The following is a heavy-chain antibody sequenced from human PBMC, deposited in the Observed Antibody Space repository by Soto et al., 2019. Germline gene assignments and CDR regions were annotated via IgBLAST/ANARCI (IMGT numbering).Heavy chain of an antibody. CDR3: ARDPVVVAAGIFDY. V-gene: IGHV3-21*01. Sequence: GGSLRLSCAASGFTFSSYSMNWVRQAPGKGLEWVSSISSSSSYIYYADSVKGRFTISRDNAKNSLYLQMNSLRAEDTAVYYCARDPVVVAAGIFDYWGQGTLVTVSS. CDR1: GFTFSSYS. D-gene: IGHD2-15*01. J-gene: IGHJ4*02. CDR2: ISSSSSYI.